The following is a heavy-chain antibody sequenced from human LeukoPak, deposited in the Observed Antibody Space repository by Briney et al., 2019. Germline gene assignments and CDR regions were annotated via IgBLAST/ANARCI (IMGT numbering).Heavy chain of an antibody. Sequence: PGGSLRLSCAASGFTFDDYAMHWVRQAPGKGLEWVSGISWNSGSIGYADSVNGRFTISRDNAKDTLYLQMNSLRAEDTAMYYCTRGYYGDFDYWGQGTLVTVSS. CDR2: ISWNSGSI. J-gene: IGHJ4*02. CDR3: TRGYYGDFDY. CDR1: GFTFDDYA. D-gene: IGHD4-17*01. V-gene: IGHV3-9*01.